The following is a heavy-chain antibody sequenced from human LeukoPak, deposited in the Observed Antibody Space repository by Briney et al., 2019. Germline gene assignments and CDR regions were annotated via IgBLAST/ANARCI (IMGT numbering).Heavy chain of an antibody. J-gene: IGHJ5*02. Sequence: PGGSLRLSCAASGFTFSIYTMNWVRQAPGKGLEWISYISTNSGTIWYADSVKGRFSISRDNAENSLFLHMNSLRAEDTAVYYCVRDLTIVGVAQVHHWGQGTLVTVSS. CDR2: ISTNSGTI. V-gene: IGHV3-48*01. CDR1: GFTFSIYT. CDR3: VRDLTIVGVAQVHH. D-gene: IGHD1-26*01.